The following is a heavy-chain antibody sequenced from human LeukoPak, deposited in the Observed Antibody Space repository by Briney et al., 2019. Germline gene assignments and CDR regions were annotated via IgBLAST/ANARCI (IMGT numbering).Heavy chain of an antibody. D-gene: IGHD1-7*01. V-gene: IGHV3-11*01. CDR3: AGYHWNSGVVY. Sequence: GGSLRLSCAASGFTFSDYAISWIRQAPGQGLEWVSYISRSGDTIDYADSVKGRFSISRDNAKNSLYLQMNSLRAEDTAVYYCAGYHWNSGVVYWGQGTLVTASS. CDR1: GFTFSDYA. CDR2: ISRSGDTI. J-gene: IGHJ4*02.